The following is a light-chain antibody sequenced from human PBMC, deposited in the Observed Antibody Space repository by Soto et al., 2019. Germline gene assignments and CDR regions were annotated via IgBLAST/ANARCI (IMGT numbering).Light chain of an antibody. V-gene: IGKV1-9*01. J-gene: IGKJ1*01. CDR1: QGISSS. CDR2: SAS. CDR3: QQFDTSPWT. Sequence: IQLTQSPSSMSASVGDRVTITCRASQGISSSLAWYQQKPGKAPRLLIYSASTLQRGVPSRFSGSGLGTDCTLTISSLQPEDFATYYCQQFDTSPWTFGQGTKVEIK.